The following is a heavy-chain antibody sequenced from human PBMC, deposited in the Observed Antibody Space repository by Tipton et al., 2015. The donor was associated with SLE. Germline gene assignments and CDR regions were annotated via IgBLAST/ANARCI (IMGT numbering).Heavy chain of an antibody. CDR1: GFRFDDYA. Sequence: SLRLSCAASGFRFDDYAMHWVRQAPGKGLEWVSGISWNSGYIGSADSVKGRFTISRDNAKNSLYLEMNSPRAEDTALYYCAKDYKDSREAFDIWGQGTVFTASS. CDR2: ISWNSGYI. D-gene: IGHD6-13*01. J-gene: IGHJ3*02. CDR3: AKDYKDSREAFDI. V-gene: IGHV3-9*01.